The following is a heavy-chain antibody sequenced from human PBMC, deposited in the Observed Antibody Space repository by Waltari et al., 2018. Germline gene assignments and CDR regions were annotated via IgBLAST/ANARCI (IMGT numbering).Heavy chain of an antibody. CDR1: GGSISTYS. V-gene: IGHV4-59*01. J-gene: IGHJ5*02. CDR2: IYYSGST. D-gene: IGHD6-19*01. Sequence: QVQLQESGPGLVKPSETLSLTCTVSGGSISTYSWSWIRQPPGKGLEWIGYIYYSGSTNYNPSRKSRVTISVDTSKNQFSLKLSSVTAADTAVYYCARGHSSGWSRWFDPWGQGTLVTVSS. CDR3: ARGHSSGWSRWFDP.